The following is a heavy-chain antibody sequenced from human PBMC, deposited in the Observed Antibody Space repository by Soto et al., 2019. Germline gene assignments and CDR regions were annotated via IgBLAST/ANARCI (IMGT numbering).Heavy chain of an antibody. Sequence: SETLSLTCAVYGGSFSGYYWSWIRQPPGKGLEWIGEINHSGSTNYNPSLKSRVTISVDTSKNQFSLKLSSVTAADTAVYYCASRAVTTVVDYYYGMDVWGQGTTVTVSS. J-gene: IGHJ6*02. CDR3: ASRAVTTVVDYYYGMDV. CDR2: INHSGST. V-gene: IGHV4-34*01. D-gene: IGHD4-17*01. CDR1: GGSFSGYY.